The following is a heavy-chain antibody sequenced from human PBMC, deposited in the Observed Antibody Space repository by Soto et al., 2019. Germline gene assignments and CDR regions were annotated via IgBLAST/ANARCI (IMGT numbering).Heavy chain of an antibody. Sequence: GASVKVSCKASGGTFSSYAISWVRQAPGQGLEWMGGIIPIFGTANYAQKFQGRVTITADKSTSTAYMELSSLRSEDTAVYYRARGFPNNWNYGTPNWFDPWGQGTLVTVSS. D-gene: IGHD1-7*01. V-gene: IGHV1-69*06. CDR1: GGTFSSYA. CDR2: IIPIFGTA. CDR3: ARGFPNNWNYGTPNWFDP. J-gene: IGHJ5*02.